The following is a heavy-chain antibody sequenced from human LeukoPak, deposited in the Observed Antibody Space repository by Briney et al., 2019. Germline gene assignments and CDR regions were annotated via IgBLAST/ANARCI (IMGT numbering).Heavy chain of an antibody. V-gene: IGHV3-30*03. CDR2: ISYDGSNK. J-gene: IGHJ4*02. Sequence: GGSLRLSCAASGFTFSSYGMHWVRQAPGKGLEWVAVISYDGSNKYYADSVKGRFTISRDNSKNTLYLQMNSLRPEDTAVYDCASGDHGDYEVYWGQGTLVTVSS. CDR3: ASGDHGDYEVY. D-gene: IGHD4-17*01. CDR1: GFTFSSYG.